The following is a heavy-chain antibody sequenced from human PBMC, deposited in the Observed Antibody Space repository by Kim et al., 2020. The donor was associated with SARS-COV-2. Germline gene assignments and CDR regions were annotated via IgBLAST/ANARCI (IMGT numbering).Heavy chain of an antibody. Sequence: SETLSLTCTVSGGSISSSSYYWGWIRQPPGKGLEWIGSIYYSGSTYYNPSLKSRVTISVDTSKNQFSLKLSSVTAADTAVYYCASTNLRYGDYLFDYWGQGTLVTVSS. J-gene: IGHJ4*02. CDR1: GGSISSSSYY. CDR2: IYYSGST. V-gene: IGHV4-39*01. CDR3: ASTNLRYGDYLFDY. D-gene: IGHD4-17*01.